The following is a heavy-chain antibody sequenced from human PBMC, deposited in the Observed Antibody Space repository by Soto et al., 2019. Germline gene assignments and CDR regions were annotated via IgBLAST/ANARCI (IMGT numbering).Heavy chain of an antibody. J-gene: IGHJ4*02. V-gene: IGHV3-23*01. CDR3: AKCNYDSSGYPRHFDY. D-gene: IGHD3-22*01. Sequence: GGSLRLSCAASGFTFSSYGTSWVRQAPGKGLEWVSSISGSGGSTYNADSVKGRFTISRDNSKNTLYLQMNSLRAEDTAVYYCAKCNYDSSGYPRHFDYWGQGTLVTVSS. CDR1: GFTFSSYG. CDR2: ISGSGGST.